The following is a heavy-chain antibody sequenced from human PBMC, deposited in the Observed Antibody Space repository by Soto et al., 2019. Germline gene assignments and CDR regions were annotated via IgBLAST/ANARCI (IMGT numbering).Heavy chain of an antibody. D-gene: IGHD3-3*01. CDR3: ARDCWSGYLSPTYYYDCGMDV. J-gene: IGHJ6*02. V-gene: IGHV1-46*01. Sequence: ASVKVSCKASGYTFTSYYMHWVRQAPGQGLEWMGIINPSGGSTSYAKKFQGRVTMTRDTSTGTVYMEVSSLRSKDTAVYYCARDCWSGYLSPTYYYDCGMDVWGQGTTVTVSS. CDR2: INPSGGST. CDR1: GYTFTSYY.